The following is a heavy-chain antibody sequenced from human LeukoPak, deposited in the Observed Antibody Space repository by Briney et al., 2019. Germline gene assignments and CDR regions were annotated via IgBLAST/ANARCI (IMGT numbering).Heavy chain of an antibody. D-gene: IGHD3-10*01. J-gene: IGHJ5*02. CDR3: ARVSFTMVRGVSIWFDP. CDR2: IYYSGST. CDR1: GGSVSSGSYY. Sequence: SETLSLTCTVSGGSVSSGSYYWSWIRQPPGKGLEWIGYIYYSGSTNYNPSLKSRVTISVDTSKNQFSLKLSSVTAADTAVYYCARVSFTMVRGVSIWFDPWGQGTLVTVSS. V-gene: IGHV4-61*01.